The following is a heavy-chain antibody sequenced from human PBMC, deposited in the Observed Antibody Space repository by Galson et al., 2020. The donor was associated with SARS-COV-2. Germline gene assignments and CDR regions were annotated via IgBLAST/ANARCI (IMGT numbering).Heavy chain of an antibody. Sequence: QAGGSLRLSRTASGFTFGDYAMSWFRQAPGKGLEWVGFIRAKPYGGTTEYAASVKGRFTVSRDDSKSIAYLQMNNLKTEDTAVYYCSSGSYYAHYFDFWGQGSLVTVSS. V-gene: IGHV3-49*03. J-gene: IGHJ4*02. CDR1: GFTFGDYA. CDR2: IRAKPYGGTT. D-gene: IGHD3-10*01. CDR3: SSGSYYAHYFDF.